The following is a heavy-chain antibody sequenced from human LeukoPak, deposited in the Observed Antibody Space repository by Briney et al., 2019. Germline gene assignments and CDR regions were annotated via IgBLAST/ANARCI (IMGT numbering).Heavy chain of an antibody. J-gene: IGHJ4*02. D-gene: IGHD1-26*01. CDR1: GGSISSYY. Sequence: SETLSLTCTVSGGSISSYYWSWIRQPPGKGLEWIGYIYYSGSTNYNPSLKSRVTISVDTSKNQFSLKLSSVTAAGTAVYYCARAQWELLPDYWGQGTLVTVSS. CDR3: ARAQWELLPDY. CDR2: IYYSGST. V-gene: IGHV4-59*01.